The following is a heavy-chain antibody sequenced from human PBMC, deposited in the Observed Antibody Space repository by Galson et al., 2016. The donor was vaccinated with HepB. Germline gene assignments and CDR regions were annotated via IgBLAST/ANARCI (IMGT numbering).Heavy chain of an antibody. CDR1: GGSVSSTTYY. CDR3: ARHEHLVDFYYYNMDV. CDR2: THYRESN. V-gene: IGHV4-61*03. D-gene: IGHD6-13*01. J-gene: IGHJ6*02. Sequence: SETLSLTCTVSGGSVSSTTYYWSWIRQAPGKGLEWIGHTHYRESNDYNPSLKSRVIMSVDTSISTAYLQWKSLKASDTAMYYCARHEHLVDFYYYNMDVWGQGTTVTVSS.